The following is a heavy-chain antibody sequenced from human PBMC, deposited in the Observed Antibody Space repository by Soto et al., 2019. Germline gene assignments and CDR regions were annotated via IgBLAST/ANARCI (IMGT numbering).Heavy chain of an antibody. CDR2: ISYDGSNK. Sequence: QVQLVESGGGVVQPERSLRLSCAASGFTFSSYAMHWVRQAPGKGLEWVAVISYDGSNKYYADSVKGRFTISRDNSKNTLYLQMNSLRAEDTAVYYCAREDGDYVLSPLFDPWGQGTLVTVSS. V-gene: IGHV3-30-3*01. J-gene: IGHJ5*02. D-gene: IGHD4-17*01. CDR3: AREDGDYVLSPLFDP. CDR1: GFTFSSYA.